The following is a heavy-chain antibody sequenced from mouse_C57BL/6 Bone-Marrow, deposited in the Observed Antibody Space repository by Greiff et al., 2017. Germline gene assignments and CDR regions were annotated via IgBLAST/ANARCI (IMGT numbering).Heavy chain of an antibody. CDR1: GFTFSSYA. CDR2: ISDGGSYT. CDR3: ARDGVAY. Sequence: DVMLVESGGGLVKPGGSLKLSCAASGFTFSSYAMSWVRQTPEKRLEWVATISDGGSYTYYPDNVKGRFTISRDNAKNNLYLQMSHLKSEDTAMYYCARDGVAYWGQGTRVTVSA. J-gene: IGHJ3*01. V-gene: IGHV5-4*01.